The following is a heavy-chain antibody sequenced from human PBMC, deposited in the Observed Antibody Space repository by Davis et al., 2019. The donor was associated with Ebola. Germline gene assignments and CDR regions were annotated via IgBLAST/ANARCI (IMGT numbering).Heavy chain of an antibody. CDR3: ARVYGYYDSSGYYYGFDY. CDR1: GFTFSSYS. D-gene: IGHD3-22*01. V-gene: IGHV3-21*01. J-gene: IGHJ4*02. Sequence: GGSLRLSCAASGFTFSSYSMNWVRQAPGKWLEWVSSISSSSSYIYYADSVKGRFTISRDNAKNSLYLQMNSLRAEDTAVYYCARVYGYYDSSGYYYGFDYWGQGTLVTVSS. CDR2: ISSSSSYI.